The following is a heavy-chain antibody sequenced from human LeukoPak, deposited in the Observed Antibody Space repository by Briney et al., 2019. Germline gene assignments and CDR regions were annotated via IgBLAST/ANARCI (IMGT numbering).Heavy chain of an antibody. V-gene: IGHV1-46*01. J-gene: IGHJ4*02. CDR2: INPSGGST. CDR1: GYTFTSYY. CDR3: ARVSLPITFGGVVQTHFDY. D-gene: IGHD3-16*01. Sequence: ASVKVSCKASGYTFTSYYMHWVRQAPGQGLEWMGIINPSGGSTSYAQKFQGRVTMTRDTSTSTVYMELSSLRSEDTAVYYCARVSLPITFGGVVQTHFDYWGQGTLVTVSS.